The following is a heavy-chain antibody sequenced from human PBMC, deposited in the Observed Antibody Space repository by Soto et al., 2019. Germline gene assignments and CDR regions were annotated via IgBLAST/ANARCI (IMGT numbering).Heavy chain of an antibody. CDR2: IYHSGST. CDR3: ARGQGTRENWFDP. CDR1: GGSISSSTW. D-gene: IGHD3-10*01. V-gene: IGHV4-4*02. J-gene: IGHJ5*02. Sequence: QVQLQESGPGLVKPSGTLSLTCAVSGGSISSSTWWSWVRQPPGQGLEWIGEIYHSGSTNYNPSLKSRVTRAVDKSKNQFSLKLSSVTAADTAVYYCARGQGTRENWFDPWGQGTLVTVSS.